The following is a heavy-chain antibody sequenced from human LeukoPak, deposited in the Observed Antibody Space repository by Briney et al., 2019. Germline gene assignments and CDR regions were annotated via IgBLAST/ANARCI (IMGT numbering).Heavy chain of an antibody. D-gene: IGHD2-15*01. V-gene: IGHV1-69*13. CDR2: IIPIFGTA. CDR1: GGTFSSYA. CDR3: ARASYCSGGSCYSDDYYGMDV. Sequence: RASVKVSCKASGGTFSSYAINWVRQAPGQGLEWMGGIIPIFGTANYAQKFQGRVTITADESTSTAYMELSSLRSEDTAVYYCARASYCSGGSCYSDDYYGMDVWGKGTTVTVSS. J-gene: IGHJ6*04.